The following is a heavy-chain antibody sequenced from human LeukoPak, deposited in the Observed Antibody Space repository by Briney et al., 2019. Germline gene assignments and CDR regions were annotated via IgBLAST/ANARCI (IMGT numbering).Heavy chain of an antibody. V-gene: IGHV5-51*01. Sequence: GESLKISCQGSGYNFATCWIVWVRQMPGKGLEWMGIIYPGNSRTRYSPSFQGQVTISADTSISTAYLHWSSLQSSDTAMYYCAKFHATWYGDTWGQGTLVTVSS. CDR2: IYPGNSRT. CDR3: AKFHATWYGDT. J-gene: IGHJ4*02. D-gene: IGHD6-13*01. CDR1: GYNFATCW.